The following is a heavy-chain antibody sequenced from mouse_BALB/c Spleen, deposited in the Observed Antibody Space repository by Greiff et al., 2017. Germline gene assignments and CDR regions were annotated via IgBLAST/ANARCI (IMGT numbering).Heavy chain of an antibody. CDR2: INPSNGRT. J-gene: IGHJ2*01. Sequence: VQLQQPGAELVQPGASVKLSCKASGYTFTSYWMHWVKQRPGQGLEWIGEINPSNGRTNYNEKFKSKATLTVDKSSSTAYMQLSSLTSEDSAVYYCAREGMHYDGFDYWGQGTTLTVSS. V-gene: IGHV1S81*02. D-gene: IGHD1-2*01. CDR3: AREGMHYDGFDY. CDR1: GYTFTSYW.